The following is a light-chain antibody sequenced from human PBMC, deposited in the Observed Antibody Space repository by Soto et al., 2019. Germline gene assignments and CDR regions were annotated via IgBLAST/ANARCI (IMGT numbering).Light chain of an antibody. CDR1: QSVNSY. V-gene: IGKV3-11*01. J-gene: IGKJ5*01. CDR3: QQRTNWPSFT. CDR2: DAS. Sequence: EIVLTQSPATLSLSPGERATLSCRASQSVNSYLGWYQQRPGQAPRLLIHDASSRATGIPARFSGSGSGTDFTLTISSLEPEDFSVYYCQQRTNWPSFTFGQGTRLDIK.